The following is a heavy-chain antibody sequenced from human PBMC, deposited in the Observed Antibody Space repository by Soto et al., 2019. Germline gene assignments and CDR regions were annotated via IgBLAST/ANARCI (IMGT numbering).Heavy chain of an antibody. J-gene: IGHJ4*02. Sequence: EVQLVQSGAEVKKPGESLKISCKGSGYSFTSYWICGMRQMPGKGLEWTCIIYPGDSDTRYSPSFQGQVTISADKSNSTAYLQLSSLKASDTAMYYCAVGGISSSWYFGWNSWGQGTLVTLSS. CDR2: IYPGDSDT. CDR3: AVGGISSSWYFGWNS. D-gene: IGHD6-13*01. CDR1: GYSFTSYW. V-gene: IGHV5-51*03.